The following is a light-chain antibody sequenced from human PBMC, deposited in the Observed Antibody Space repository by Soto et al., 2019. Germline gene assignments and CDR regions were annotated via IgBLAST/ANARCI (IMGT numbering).Light chain of an antibody. Sequence: QSVLTQPASVSGSPGQSITISCTGTSSDVGSYIYVSWYQHHPGKAPKLMIYDVSNRPSGVSNRFSGSKSGNTASLTISGLQAEDEAEYYCVSYTTFSSYVFGTGTKLTVL. CDR1: SSDVGSYIY. CDR3: VSYTTFSSYV. J-gene: IGLJ1*01. CDR2: DVS. V-gene: IGLV2-14*01.